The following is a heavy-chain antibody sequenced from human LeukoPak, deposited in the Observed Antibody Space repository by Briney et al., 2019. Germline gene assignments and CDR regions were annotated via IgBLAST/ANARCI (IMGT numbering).Heavy chain of an antibody. V-gene: IGHV3-53*01. D-gene: IGHD3-22*01. CDR1: GLTVSRNY. CDR2: IYSGGST. Sequence: GGSLRLSCAASGLTVSRNYMSWVRQAPGKGLESVSVIYSGGSTYYADSVRGRFTISRDNSKNTLYLQMNSLRAEDTAVYYCAKSLVYDSSGYFDYWGQGTLVTVSS. J-gene: IGHJ4*02. CDR3: AKSLVYDSSGYFDY.